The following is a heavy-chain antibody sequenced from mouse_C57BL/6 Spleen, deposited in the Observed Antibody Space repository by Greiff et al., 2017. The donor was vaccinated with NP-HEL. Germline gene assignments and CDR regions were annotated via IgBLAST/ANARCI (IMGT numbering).Heavy chain of an antibody. Sequence: QVQLQQSGAELARPGASVKMSCEASGYTFTSYTMHWVKQRPGQGLEWIGYINPSSGYTKYNQKFKDKATLTADKSSSAAYMQLSSLTSEDSAVYYCARTVVAPDYWGQGTTLTVSS. D-gene: IGHD1-1*01. CDR3: ARTVVAPDY. CDR1: GYTFTSYT. CDR2: INPSSGYT. J-gene: IGHJ2*01. V-gene: IGHV1-4*01.